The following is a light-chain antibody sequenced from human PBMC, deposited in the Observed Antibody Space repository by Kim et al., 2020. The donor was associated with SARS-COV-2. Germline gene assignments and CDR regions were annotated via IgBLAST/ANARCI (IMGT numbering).Light chain of an antibody. CDR2: AAS. CDR1: RSIDTY. J-gene: IGKJ4*01. V-gene: IGKV1-39*01. CDR3: QQSYSTPFA. Sequence: DIQMTQSPSLLSASVGDRVTITCRASRSIDTYLNWYQQKVGKAPKLLIYAASSLQSGVPSRLSGSGSGTDFTLTISSLQPEDFATYYCQQSYSTPFAFGGGTKVDIK.